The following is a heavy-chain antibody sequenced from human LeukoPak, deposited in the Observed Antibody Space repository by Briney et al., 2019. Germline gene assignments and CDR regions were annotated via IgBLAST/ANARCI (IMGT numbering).Heavy chain of an antibody. Sequence: GSLRLSCAASEFTFSSYAMHWVRQAPGKGLEWVALVSYDGSDKYYADSVKGRFTISRDDSKNTLYLQMNSLRGEDTAVYYCAKAHLLDWLLPFDYWGQGTPVTVSS. CDR1: EFTFSSYA. J-gene: IGHJ4*02. V-gene: IGHV3-30*18. D-gene: IGHD3/OR15-3a*01. CDR3: AKAHLLDWLLPFDY. CDR2: VSYDGSDK.